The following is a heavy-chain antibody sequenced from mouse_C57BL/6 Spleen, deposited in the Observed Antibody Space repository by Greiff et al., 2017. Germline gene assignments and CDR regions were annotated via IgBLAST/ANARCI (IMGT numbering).Heavy chain of an antibody. CDR3: ARTSSRAMDY. CDR1: GYTFTSYD. D-gene: IGHD3-1*01. J-gene: IGHJ4*01. V-gene: IGHV1-85*01. CDR2: INPRGGSI. Sequence: QVQLQQSGPELVKPGASVKLSCKASGYTFTSYDINWVNQRPGQGLEWIGWINPRGGSIKYTEKFKGQATLAVDTSSSTAYMTLHSLAYEDTAVYFCARTSSRAMDYWGQGTSVTVSS.